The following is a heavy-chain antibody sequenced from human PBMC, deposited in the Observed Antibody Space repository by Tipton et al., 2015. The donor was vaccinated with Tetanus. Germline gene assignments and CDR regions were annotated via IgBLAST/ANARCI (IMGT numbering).Heavy chain of an antibody. J-gene: IGHJ6*02. Sequence: TLSLTCSVSGGSFSGHFWSWLRQPPGKGLEWIGYISHTGSTAYHPSLEGRVSISVDTSKNQFSLRLTSVTAADTAIYYCARDRKEQWFSQIRYGMDVWGQGTKVTVSS. CDR2: ISHTGST. D-gene: IGHD6-19*01. V-gene: IGHV4-59*11. CDR3: ARDRKEQWFSQIRYGMDV. CDR1: GGSFSGHF.